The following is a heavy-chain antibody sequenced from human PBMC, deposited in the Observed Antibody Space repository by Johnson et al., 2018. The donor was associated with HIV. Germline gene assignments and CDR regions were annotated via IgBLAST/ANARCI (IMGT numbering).Heavy chain of an antibody. V-gene: IGHV3-11*04. CDR3: AKGLYGSGSYDAFDI. CDR2: ISSRGSTI. CDR1: GFTVSSNY. D-gene: IGHD3-10*01. J-gene: IGHJ3*02. Sequence: QVQLVESGGGVVQPGGSLRLSCAASGFTVSSNYMSWVRQAPGKGLEWVSYISSRGSTIYYADSVKGRFTISRDNAKNALYVQMNSLRAEDTAVYYCAKGLYGSGSYDAFDIWGQGTMVTVSS.